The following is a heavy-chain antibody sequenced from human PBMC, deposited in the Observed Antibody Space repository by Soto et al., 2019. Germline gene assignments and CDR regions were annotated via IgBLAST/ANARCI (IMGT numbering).Heavy chain of an antibody. CDR1: GFTFSSYS. CDR2: ISSSSSTI. CDR3: ANLPTAGILTPLLDY. V-gene: IGHV3-48*01. D-gene: IGHD3-9*01. Sequence: PGGSLRLSCAASGFTFSSYSMNWVRQAPGKGLEWVSYISSSSSTIYYADSVKGRFTISRDNAKNSLYLQMNSLRAEDTAVYYCANLPTAGILTPLLDYWGQGTLVTVSS. J-gene: IGHJ4*02.